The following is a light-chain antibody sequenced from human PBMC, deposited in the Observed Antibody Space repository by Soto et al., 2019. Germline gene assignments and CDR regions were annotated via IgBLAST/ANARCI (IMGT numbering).Light chain of an antibody. V-gene: IGKV3-20*01. CDR3: QQYGGSPRT. Sequence: EIVLTQSPGTLSLSPGERASLSCGASQSIATSLAWYQQKPGQAPRLLIFGASNRATGIPDRFSGSGSGTDFTLTISRLEPEDFAVYHCQQYGGSPRTFGQGTKVDI. CDR1: QSIATS. J-gene: IGKJ1*01. CDR2: GAS.